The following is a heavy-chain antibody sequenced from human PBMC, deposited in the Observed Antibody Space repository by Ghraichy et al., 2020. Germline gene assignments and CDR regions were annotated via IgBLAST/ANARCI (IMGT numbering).Heavy chain of an antibody. CDR2: IYYSGST. Sequence: PETLSLTCTVSGGSISSSSYYWGWIRQPPGKGLEWIGSIYYSGSTYYNPSLKSRVTISVDTSKNQFSLKLSSVTAADTAVYYCARRTYYDFWSGYPPFDYWGQGTLVTVSS. D-gene: IGHD3-3*01. V-gene: IGHV4-39*01. J-gene: IGHJ4*02. CDR1: GGSISSSSYY. CDR3: ARRTYYDFWSGYPPFDY.